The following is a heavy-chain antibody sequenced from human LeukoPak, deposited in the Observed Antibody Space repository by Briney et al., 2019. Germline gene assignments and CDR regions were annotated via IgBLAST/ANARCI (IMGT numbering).Heavy chain of an antibody. CDR2: IGWDGTNI. J-gene: IGHJ6*02. CDR3: TKDMEWGMDV. CDR1: GFTVSSNY. Sequence: GSLRLSCAASGFTVSSNYMSWVRQPPGKGPEWVSLIGWDGTNIDYADSVKGRFTISRDNSKNFVYLQMHSLRTEDTALYYCTKDMEWGMDVWGQGTTVIVSS. D-gene: IGHD3-3*01. V-gene: IGHV3-43*01.